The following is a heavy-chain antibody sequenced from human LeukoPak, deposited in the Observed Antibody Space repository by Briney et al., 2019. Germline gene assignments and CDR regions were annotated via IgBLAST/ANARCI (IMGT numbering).Heavy chain of an antibody. J-gene: IGHJ4*02. Sequence: LPGGSLRLSCAASGFNFYDYAMHWVRQAPRKGLEWVSGISWKSGSIGYADSVKGRFTISRDNAKNTLYLQMNSLRAEDTAVYYCARDYDSRTYYINYWGQGTLVTVSS. CDR1: GFNFYDYA. V-gene: IGHV3-9*01. D-gene: IGHD3-10*01. CDR2: ISWKSGSI. CDR3: ARDYDSRTYYINY.